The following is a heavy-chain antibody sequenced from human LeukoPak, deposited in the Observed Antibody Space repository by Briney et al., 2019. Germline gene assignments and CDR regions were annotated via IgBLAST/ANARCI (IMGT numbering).Heavy chain of an antibody. CDR1: GGSINSGAYY. J-gene: IGHJ4*02. D-gene: IGHD3-10*01. CDR3: ATYGSESFAFDY. CDR2: ISYSGST. V-gene: IGHV4-30-4*08. Sequence: SQTLSLTCTVSGGSINSGAYYWHWIRQHSGKGLEWIGYISYSGSTYYNPSLKSRVTISVDTSKNQFSLKLSSVTAADTAVYYCATYGSESFAFDYWGQGTLVTVSS.